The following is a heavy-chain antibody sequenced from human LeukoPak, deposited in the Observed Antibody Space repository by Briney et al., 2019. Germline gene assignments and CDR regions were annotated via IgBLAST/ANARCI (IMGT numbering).Heavy chain of an antibody. CDR1: GFTVSSKY. D-gene: IGHD1-14*01. J-gene: IGHJ4*02. V-gene: IGHV3-66*01. Sequence: GGSLRLSCAASGFTVSSKYMSWVRQAPGKGLEWVSVIYSGGSTHYADSVKGRFTISRDNSENTMSVQMDDLRAEDTAVYYCTRYNNDHFDYWGQGTLVTVSS. CDR3: TRYNNDHFDY. CDR2: IYSGGST.